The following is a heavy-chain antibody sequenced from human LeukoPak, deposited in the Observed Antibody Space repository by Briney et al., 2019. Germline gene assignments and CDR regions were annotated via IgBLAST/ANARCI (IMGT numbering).Heavy chain of an antibody. V-gene: IGHV1-18*01. D-gene: IGHD6-13*01. CDR3: AREADTNSWYRPAFRLLDV. Sequence: ASVKVSCKASGYTFRSHGIYWVRQAPEQGLEWMGWISPYNDETNYARMFRDRVIMTTETSTTTAYMELRGLTSDDTAVYFCAREADTNSWYRPAFRLLDVWGQGTLVTVSS. CDR1: GYTFRSHG. J-gene: IGHJ4*02. CDR2: ISPYNDET.